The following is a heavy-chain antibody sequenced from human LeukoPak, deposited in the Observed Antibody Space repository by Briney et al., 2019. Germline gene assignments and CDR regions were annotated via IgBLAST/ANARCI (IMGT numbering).Heavy chain of an antibody. D-gene: IGHD3-10*01. CDR2: IYSSGST. J-gene: IGHJ4*02. CDR3: ARWTPGGRGSYFDY. Sequence: SETLSLTCTVSGDSISTYYWSWIRQPAGKGLEWIGRIYSSGSTNYNPSLKSRVAMSVDTSKNQFSLKVSSVTAADTAVYYCARWTPGGRGSYFDYWGQGTLVTVSS. CDR1: GDSISTYY. V-gene: IGHV4-4*07.